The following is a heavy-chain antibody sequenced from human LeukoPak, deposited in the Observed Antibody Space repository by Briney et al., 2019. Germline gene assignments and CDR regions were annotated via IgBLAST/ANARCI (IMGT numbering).Heavy chain of an antibody. D-gene: IGHD3-22*01. CDR2: IGGSDGRT. V-gene: IGHV3-23*01. CDR1: GLTFSTYA. CDR3: AKDSSSYDWGYMDV. J-gene: IGHJ6*03. Sequence: GGSLRLSCAASGLTFSTYAMSWVRQAPGKGLEWVSLIGGSDGRTRYADSVKGRFTISRDNSKNTLYLEMNSLRAEDTAVYYCAKDSSSYDWGYMDVWGKGTTVTISS.